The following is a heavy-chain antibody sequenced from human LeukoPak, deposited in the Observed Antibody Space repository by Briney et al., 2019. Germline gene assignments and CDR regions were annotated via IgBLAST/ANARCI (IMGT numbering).Heavy chain of an antibody. Sequence: GGSLRLSCAASGFTFSGYIMNWVRQAPGKGPEWVSFIGTSGNTIYYADSVKGRFTVSRDNAKNSLYLQITSLRAEDTAVYYCARDQWLDYWGQGTLVTVSS. CDR2: IGTSGNTI. V-gene: IGHV3-48*01. CDR1: GFTFSGYI. D-gene: IGHD6-19*01. J-gene: IGHJ4*02. CDR3: ARDQWLDY.